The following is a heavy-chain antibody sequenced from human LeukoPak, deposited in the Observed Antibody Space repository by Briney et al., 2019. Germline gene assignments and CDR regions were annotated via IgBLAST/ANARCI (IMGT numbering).Heavy chain of an antibody. CDR3: AIGGTYGSGS. CDR1: GFTFANTW. D-gene: IGHD3-10*01. J-gene: IGHJ4*02. CDR2: INNDGGTT. V-gene: IGHV3-74*01. Sequence: GGSLRLSCAASGFTFANTWMHWVRQAPGKGLVWVSLINNDGGTTNYADSVKGRFTISRDNAKNTVYPQMNSLRAEDTAVYYCAIGGTYGSGSWGQGTLVTVSS.